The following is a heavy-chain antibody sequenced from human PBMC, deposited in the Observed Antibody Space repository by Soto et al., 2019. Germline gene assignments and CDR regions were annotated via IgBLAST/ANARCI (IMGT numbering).Heavy chain of an antibody. CDR1: GFSLSTSGMC. CDR3: ARSVFDILTGYQTNWFDP. D-gene: IGHD3-9*01. Sequence: VSGPTLVNPTQTLTLTCTFSGFSLSTSGMCVSWIRQPPGKALEWLALIDWDDDKYYSTSLKTRLTISKDTSKNQVVLTMTNMDPVDTATYYCARSVFDILTGYQTNWFDPWGQGTLVTVSS. J-gene: IGHJ5*02. CDR2: IDWDDDK. V-gene: IGHV2-70*01.